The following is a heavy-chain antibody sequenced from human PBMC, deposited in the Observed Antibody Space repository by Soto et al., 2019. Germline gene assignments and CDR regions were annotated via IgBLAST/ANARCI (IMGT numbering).Heavy chain of an antibody. CDR3: AKGYGRYCSGGSCYYRDFYYYYGMDV. CDR2: ISYDGSNK. V-gene: IGHV3-30*18. D-gene: IGHD2-15*01. J-gene: IGHJ6*02. CDR1: GFTFSSYG. Sequence: GSLRLSCAASGFTFSSYGMHWVRQAPGKGLEWVAVISYDGSNKYYADSVKGRFTISRDNSKNTLYLQMNSLRAEDTAVYYCAKGYGRYCSGGSCYYRDFYYYYGMDVWGQGTTVTV.